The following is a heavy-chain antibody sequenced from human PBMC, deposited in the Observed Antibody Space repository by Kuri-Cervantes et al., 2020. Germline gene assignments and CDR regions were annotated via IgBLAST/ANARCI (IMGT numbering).Heavy chain of an antibody. D-gene: IGHD6-19*01. V-gene: IGHV3-11*04. Sequence: GESLKISCAASGFTFGDYYMSWIRQAPGKGLEWVSYISSSGSTIYYADSVKGRFTISRDNAKNSLYLQMNSLRAEDTAVYYCAREGSSGWYGYYYYYMDVWGKGTTVTVSS. J-gene: IGHJ6*03. CDR2: ISSSGSTI. CDR1: GFTFGDYY. CDR3: AREGSSGWYGYYYYYMDV.